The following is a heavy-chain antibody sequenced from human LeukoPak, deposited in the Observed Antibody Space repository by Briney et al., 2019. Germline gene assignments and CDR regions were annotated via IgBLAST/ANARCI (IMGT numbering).Heavy chain of an antibody. V-gene: IGHV1-69*06. CDR1: GGTLSSYA. CDR3: ARAKHDYYDSSGYYLGDY. Sequence: ASVKVSCKASGGTLSSYAISWVRQAPGQGLEWMGGIIPIFGTANYAQKFQGRVTITADKSTSTAYMELSSLRSEDTAVYYCARAKHDYYDSSGYYLGDYWGQGTLVTVSS. D-gene: IGHD3-22*01. J-gene: IGHJ4*02. CDR2: IIPIFGTA.